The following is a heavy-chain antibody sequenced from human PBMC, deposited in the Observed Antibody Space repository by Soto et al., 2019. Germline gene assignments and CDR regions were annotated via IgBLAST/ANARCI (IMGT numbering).Heavy chain of an antibody. CDR3: ARAYSGYDWWSFDY. D-gene: IGHD5-12*01. CDR1: EFSLSINGLG. V-gene: IGHV2-5*02. J-gene: IGHJ4*02. CDR2: IYRDDAK. Sequence: QITLKESGPTLVKPTQTLTLTCTFSEFSLSINGLGVGWIPQPPGKALEWLALIYRDDAKRYSPSLMSRFTITKDTSKIPVVLTMTNMDPMDTATYSGARAYSGYDWWSFDYWGQGTLVTFSS.